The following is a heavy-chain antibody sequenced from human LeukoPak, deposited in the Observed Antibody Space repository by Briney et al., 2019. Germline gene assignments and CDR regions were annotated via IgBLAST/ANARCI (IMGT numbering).Heavy chain of an antibody. CDR2: IKQDGSEK. V-gene: IGHV3-7*01. D-gene: IGHD6-19*01. CDR1: GFTFSSYW. Sequence: GGSLRLSCAASGFTFSSYWMSWVRQAPGKGLEWVANIKQDGSEKYYVDSVKGRFTISRDNAKNALYLQMNSLRDEDTAVYYCARDSSLRYYFDYWGQGTLVTVSS. CDR3: ARDSSLRYYFDY. J-gene: IGHJ4*02.